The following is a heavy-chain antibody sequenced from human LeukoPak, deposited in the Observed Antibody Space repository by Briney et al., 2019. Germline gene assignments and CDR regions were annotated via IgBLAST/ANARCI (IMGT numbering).Heavy chain of an antibody. D-gene: IGHD4-17*01. CDR1: RCTFSSYA. V-gene: IGHV3-23*01. CDR3: ARDYGDYKFDY. J-gene: IGHJ4*02. CDR2: ISGSGGST. Sequence: RGDSLKISCAASRCTFSSYAMSWVRQAPGKGLEWVSAISGSGGSTYYAGSVKGRFTISRDNSKNTLYLQMNSLRAEDTAVYYCARDYGDYKFDYWGQGTLVTVSS.